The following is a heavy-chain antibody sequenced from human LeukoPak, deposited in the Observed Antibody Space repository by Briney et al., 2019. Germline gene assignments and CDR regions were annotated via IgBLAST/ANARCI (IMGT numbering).Heavy chain of an antibody. CDR1: GGSFSGYY. Sequence: SETLSLTCAVYGGSFSGYYWSWIRQPPGKGLEWIGEINHSGSTNYNPSLKSRVTISVDTSKNQFSLKLSSVTAADTAVYYCARIVTGRYSRVFPATANPTKVFDYWGQGTLVTVSS. CDR3: ARIVTGRYSRVFPATANPTKVFDY. J-gene: IGHJ4*02. V-gene: IGHV4-34*01. D-gene: IGHD5-18*01. CDR2: INHSGST.